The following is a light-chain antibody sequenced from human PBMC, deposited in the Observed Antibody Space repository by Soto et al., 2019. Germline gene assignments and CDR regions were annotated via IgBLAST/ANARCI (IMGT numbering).Light chain of an antibody. Sequence: QSALTQPASVSGSPGQSITISCTGTSSDVGGYNYVSWYQQHPGKAPKLMIYEVSNRPSGVSNRFSGSKSGNTASLTISGLQAEDEADYYCSSYTSNISYVFATGTKLTVL. CDR3: SSYTSNISYV. CDR1: SSDVGGYNY. J-gene: IGLJ1*01. CDR2: EVS. V-gene: IGLV2-14*01.